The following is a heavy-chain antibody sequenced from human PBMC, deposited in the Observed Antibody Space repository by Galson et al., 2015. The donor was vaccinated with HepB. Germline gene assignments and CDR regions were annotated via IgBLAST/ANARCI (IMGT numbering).Heavy chain of an antibody. D-gene: IGHD6-19*01. CDR1: GFTFSSYG. Sequence: SLRLSCAASGFTFSSYGMHWVRQAPGKGLEWVAVISYDGSNKYYADSVKGRFTISRDNSKNTLYLQMNSLRAGDTAVYYCAKDYQWQYYAFDIWGQGTMVTVSS. J-gene: IGHJ3*02. CDR3: AKDYQWQYYAFDI. CDR2: ISYDGSNK. V-gene: IGHV3-30*18.